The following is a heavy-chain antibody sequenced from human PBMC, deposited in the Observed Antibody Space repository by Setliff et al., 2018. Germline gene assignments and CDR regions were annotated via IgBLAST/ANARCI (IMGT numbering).Heavy chain of an antibody. Sequence: SETLSLTCAVYDGSFSGYYWSWIRQPPGEGLEWIGEIDHSGNTNYNPSLKSRVTIFVDTSKNQFSLKVNSVTAADTAVYFCARVLVLGYNWFDPWGQGTLVTVSS. CDR2: IDHSGNT. CDR1: DGSFSGYY. CDR3: ARVLVLGYNWFDP. V-gene: IGHV4-34*01. J-gene: IGHJ5*02. D-gene: IGHD3-10*01.